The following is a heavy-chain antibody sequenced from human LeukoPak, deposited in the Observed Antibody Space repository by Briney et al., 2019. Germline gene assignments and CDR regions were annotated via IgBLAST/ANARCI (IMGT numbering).Heavy chain of an antibody. CDR1: GFTFSDYY. CDR2: ISGSSGTI. Sequence: KAGGSLRLSCAASGFTFSDYYMSWVRQVPGKGLESVSYISGSSGTIYYADSVKGRFTISRDNAKNSLSLQMNSLRAEGTAVYYCARGGSYYLYYFDYWGQGILVTVSS. D-gene: IGHD1-26*01. J-gene: IGHJ4*02. V-gene: IGHV3-11*04. CDR3: ARGGSYYLYYFDY.